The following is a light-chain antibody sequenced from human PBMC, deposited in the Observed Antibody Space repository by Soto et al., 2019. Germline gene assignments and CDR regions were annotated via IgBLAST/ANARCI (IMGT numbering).Light chain of an antibody. CDR3: QQSYSVPLT. V-gene: IGKV1-39*01. Sequence: DIQMTQSPSSLSASVGDRVSITCRSSQTSLTYLHWYQQRAGEVPRFLIYAASSLQDGVPSRFSGSESGTEFTLTISSVQPEDFGTYYCQQSYSVPLTFGQGTKLE. CDR2: AAS. J-gene: IGKJ2*01. CDR1: QTSLTY.